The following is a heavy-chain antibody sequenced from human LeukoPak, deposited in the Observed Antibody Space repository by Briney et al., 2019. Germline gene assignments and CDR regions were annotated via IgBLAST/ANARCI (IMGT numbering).Heavy chain of an antibody. CDR3: ARMGARDAFDI. V-gene: IGHV3-30-3*01. Sequence: GGSLRLSCAASGFTFSSYAMHWVRQAPGKGLEWVAVISYDGSNKYYADSVKGRFTISRDNAKNSLYLQMNSLRAEDTAVYYCARMGARDAFDIWGQGTMVTVSS. CDR1: GFTFSSYA. CDR2: ISYDGSNK. D-gene: IGHD1-26*01. J-gene: IGHJ3*02.